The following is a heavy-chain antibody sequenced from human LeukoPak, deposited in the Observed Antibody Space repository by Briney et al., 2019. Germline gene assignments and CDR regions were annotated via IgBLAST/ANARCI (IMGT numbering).Heavy chain of an antibody. Sequence: PGGSLRLSCAASGLTFDDYAMHWVRQAPGKGLEWVSGINWNSGSRGYADSVKGRFTITRDNAKNSLYLQMNSLRAEDTALYYCAKGVIAVAGPVDHWGQGTLVTVSS. CDR1: GLTFDDYA. CDR3: AKGVIAVAGPVDH. D-gene: IGHD6-19*01. J-gene: IGHJ5*02. CDR2: INWNSGSR. V-gene: IGHV3-9*01.